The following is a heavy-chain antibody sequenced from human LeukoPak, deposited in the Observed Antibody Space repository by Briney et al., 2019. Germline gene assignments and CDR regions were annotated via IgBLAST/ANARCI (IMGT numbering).Heavy chain of an antibody. Sequence: SETLSLTCTVSGRSISSYYWSWIRQPPGKGLEWIGYIYYSGSTNYNPSLKSRVTISVDTSKNQFSLKLSSVTAADTAVYYCARLRIPARYCSSTSCYELDYWGQGTLVTVSS. V-gene: IGHV4-59*08. CDR2: IYYSGST. CDR3: ARLRIPARYCSSTSCYELDY. J-gene: IGHJ4*02. D-gene: IGHD2-2*01. CDR1: GRSISSYY.